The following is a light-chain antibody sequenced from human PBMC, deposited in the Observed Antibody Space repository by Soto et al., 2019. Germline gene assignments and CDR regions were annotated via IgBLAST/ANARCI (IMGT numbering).Light chain of an antibody. Sequence: EIVLTQSPGTLSLSPGERATLSCRASQSVSASYLAWYQQKPGQAPRLLIYAASSSATGIPDRFSGSGSGSDLTLTVSRLEPEDFAVYYCKQYGNSPAITFCQGTRLDIK. J-gene: IGKJ5*01. CDR1: QSVSASY. CDR2: AAS. V-gene: IGKV3-20*01. CDR3: KQYGNSPAIT.